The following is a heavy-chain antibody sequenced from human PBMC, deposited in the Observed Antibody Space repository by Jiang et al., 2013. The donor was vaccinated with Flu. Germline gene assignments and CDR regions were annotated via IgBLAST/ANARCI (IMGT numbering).Heavy chain of an antibody. Sequence: GPGLVKPSETLSLTCAVSGGSISGSGHYWVRIRQPPGKELEWVGSIYHSGSTYYKPSLKSRVTMSVDTSKNQFSLSLTSVTAADTAVYYCARALKYSGFELPYFDFWGQGTLVTVSS. CDR1: GGSISGSGHY. D-gene: IGHD5-12*01. CDR3: ARALKYSGFELPYFDF. CDR2: IYHSGST. V-gene: IGHV4-39*07. J-gene: IGHJ4*02.